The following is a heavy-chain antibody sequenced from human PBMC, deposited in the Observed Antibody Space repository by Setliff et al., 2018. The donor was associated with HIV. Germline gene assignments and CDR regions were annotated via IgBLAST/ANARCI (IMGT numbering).Heavy chain of an antibody. Sequence: ASVKVSCKASGYTFTGYGISWVRQAPGQGLEWMGWISAYNGNTDYARNLQGRLTMTTDTSTNTAFMELRSLRSDDTAVYYCARDPPSSGWYRADYWGQGTLVTVSS. CDR3: ARDPPSSGWYRADY. D-gene: IGHD6-19*01. V-gene: IGHV1-18*01. CDR2: ISAYNGNT. CDR1: GYTFTGYG. J-gene: IGHJ4*02.